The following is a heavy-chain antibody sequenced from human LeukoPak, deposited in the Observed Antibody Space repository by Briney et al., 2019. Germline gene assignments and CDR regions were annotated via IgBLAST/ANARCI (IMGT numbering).Heavy chain of an antibody. CDR2: ISYDGSNK. J-gene: IGHJ4*02. CDR1: GFTFSSYA. Sequence: GGSLRLSCAASGFTFSSYAMHWVRQAPGKGLEWVAVISYDGSNKYYADSVKGRFTISRDNSKNTLYLQMNSLRAEDTAVYYYARDVPGIRLLDYWGQGTLVTVSS. V-gene: IGHV3-30-3*01. CDR3: ARDVPGIRLLDY. D-gene: IGHD2-2*01.